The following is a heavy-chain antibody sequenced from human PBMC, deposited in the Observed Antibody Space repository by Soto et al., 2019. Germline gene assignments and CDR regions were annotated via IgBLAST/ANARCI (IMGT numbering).Heavy chain of an antibody. CDR1: GGSIGSYY. CDR2: IYYSGST. Sequence: SETLSLTCTVSGGSIGSYYWSWIRQPPGKGLEWIGYIYYSGSTNYNPSLKSRVTISVDTSKNQFSLKLSSVTAADTTVYYCARDLGYCTNGVCYTEAFDIWGQGTMVTVSS. CDR3: ARDLGYCTNGVCYTEAFDI. V-gene: IGHV4-59*01. D-gene: IGHD2-8*01. J-gene: IGHJ3*02.